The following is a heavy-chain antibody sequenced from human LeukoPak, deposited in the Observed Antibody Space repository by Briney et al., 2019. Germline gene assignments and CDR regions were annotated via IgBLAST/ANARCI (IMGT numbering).Heavy chain of an antibody. D-gene: IGHD1-14*01. J-gene: IGHJ4*02. CDR2: ISGSGGST. Sequence: PGTSLRLSCAASGFAFNTYAMHWVRQAPGKGLEWVSAISGSGGSTYYADSVKGRLTVSRDNAKNTVFLQLSSLKAEDTAVYYCARYHTGGFWGQGRLVTVSS. CDR3: ARYHTGGF. V-gene: IGHV3-23*01. CDR1: GFAFNTYA.